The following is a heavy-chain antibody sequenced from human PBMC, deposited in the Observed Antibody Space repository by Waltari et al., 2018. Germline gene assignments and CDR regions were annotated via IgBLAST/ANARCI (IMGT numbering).Heavy chain of an antibody. V-gene: IGHV4-59*01. J-gene: IGHJ4*02. D-gene: IGHD2-8*01. CDR2: IYYSGST. CDR3: ARVGLMEAYYFDY. CDR1: GGSISSYY. Sequence: QVQLQASGPGLVKPSETLSLTCTVSGGSISSYYWSWIRPPPGKGLAWIGYIYYSGSTNYNPSLKSRVTISVDTSKNQCSLKLSSVTAADTAAYYCARVGLMEAYYFDYWGQGTLVTVSS.